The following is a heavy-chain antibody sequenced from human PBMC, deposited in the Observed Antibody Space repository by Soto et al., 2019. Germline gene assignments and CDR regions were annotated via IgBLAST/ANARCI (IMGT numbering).Heavy chain of an antibody. CDR3: ARVNGDYWFDP. CDR2: INAGNGNT. CDR1: GYTFTSYA. Sequence: ASVKVSFKASGYTFTSYAMHCVRQAPGQRLEWMGWINAGNGNTKYSQKFQGRVTITRDTSASTAYMELSSLRSEDTAVYYCARVNGDYWFDPWGQGTLVTVSS. D-gene: IGHD4-17*01. J-gene: IGHJ5*02. V-gene: IGHV1-3*01.